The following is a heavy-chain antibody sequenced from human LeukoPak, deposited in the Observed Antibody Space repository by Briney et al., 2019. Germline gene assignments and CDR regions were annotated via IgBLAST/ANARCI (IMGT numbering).Heavy chain of an antibody. CDR2: IIPILGIA. V-gene: IGHV1-69*04. CDR1: GGTFGSYA. J-gene: IGHJ3*02. Sequence: ASVKVSCKASGGTFGSYAISWVRQAPGQGLEWMGRIIPILGIANYAQKFQGRVTITADKSTSTADMELSSLRSEDTAVYYCARDLKWGSGSHDAFDIWGQGTMVTVSS. CDR3: ARDLKWGSGSHDAFDI. D-gene: IGHD3-10*01.